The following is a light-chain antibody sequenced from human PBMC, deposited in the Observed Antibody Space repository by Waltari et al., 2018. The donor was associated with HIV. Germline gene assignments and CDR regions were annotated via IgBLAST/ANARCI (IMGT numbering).Light chain of an antibody. J-gene: IGLJ2*01. CDR2: NVN. V-gene: IGLV2-14*03. CDR1: TGDVGGYNF. Sequence: QSALTQPASVSGSLGQSITSSCTGTTGDVGGYNFVSWYQQHPGKAPKLIIYNVNSRPSGVSIRFSGSRSANTASLTISGLQAEDEADYFCCSYTSSGPRYVLFGGGTRLTVL. CDR3: CSYTSSGPRYVL.